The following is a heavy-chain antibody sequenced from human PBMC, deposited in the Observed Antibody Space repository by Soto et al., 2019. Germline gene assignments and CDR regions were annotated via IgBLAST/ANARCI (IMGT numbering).Heavy chain of an antibody. J-gene: IGHJ4*02. CDR1: GYTFTSYY. D-gene: IGHD6-13*01. CDR2: INPSGGST. CDR3: ARDSSPSAAAPLYYFYF. V-gene: IGHV1-46*01. Sequence: QVQLVQSGAEVTKPGASVKVSCKASGYTFTSYYMHWVRQAPGQGLEWMGIINPSGGSTSYAQKSQGRVTMTRDTSPSTVYMQRSSLRSADTAVYYCARDSSPSAAAPLYYFYFWGQGTLVTVSS.